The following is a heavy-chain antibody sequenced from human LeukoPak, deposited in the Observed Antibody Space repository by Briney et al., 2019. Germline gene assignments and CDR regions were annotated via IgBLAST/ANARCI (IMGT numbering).Heavy chain of an antibody. CDR2: INPSGGST. CDR3: ARDLSQGYCSGGSCYTQDY. V-gene: IGHV1-46*01. CDR1: GYTFTSYY. Sequence: GASVKVSCKASGYTFTSYYMHWVRQAPGQGLEWMGIINPSGGSTSYAQKFQGRVTMTRDTSTSTVYMELSSLRSEDTAVYYCARDLSQGYCSGGSCYTQDYWGQGTLVTVSS. J-gene: IGHJ4*02. D-gene: IGHD2-15*01.